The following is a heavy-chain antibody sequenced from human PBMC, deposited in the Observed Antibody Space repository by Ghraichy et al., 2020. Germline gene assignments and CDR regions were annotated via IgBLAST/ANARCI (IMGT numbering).Heavy chain of an antibody. CDR3: ARGLSYGDYVVAFGY. CDR2: IKLSGST. Sequence: SQTLSLTCTVYGGSFSGYDWSWLRQPPGKGLEWIGAIKLSGSTSYSPSPRSRVNISVDTYKNQSSLKLTSVTAADTAMDYFARGLSYGDYVVAFGYWGQGTLVTVSS. J-gene: IGHJ4*02. D-gene: IGHD4-17*01. CDR1: GGSFSGYD. V-gene: IGHV4-34*01.